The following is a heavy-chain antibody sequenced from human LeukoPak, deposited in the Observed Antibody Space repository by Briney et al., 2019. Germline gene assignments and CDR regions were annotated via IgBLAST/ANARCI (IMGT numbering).Heavy chain of an antibody. CDR3: ARGRYYVTALVFDY. D-gene: IGHD3-10*02. V-gene: IGHV4-61*09. CDR2: FYTSGHT. Sequence: PSQTLSLTCTVSGGSINSGSYYWSWIRQPAGKGLEWMGHFYTSGHTSYNPSLKSRVTISVDTSKNQFSLKMNSVTAADTAVYYCARGRYYVTALVFDYWGQGTLVTVSS. J-gene: IGHJ4*02. CDR1: GGSINSGSYY.